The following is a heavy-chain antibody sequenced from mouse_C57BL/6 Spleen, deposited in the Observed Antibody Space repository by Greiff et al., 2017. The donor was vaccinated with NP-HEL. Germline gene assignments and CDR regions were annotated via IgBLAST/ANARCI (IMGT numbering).Heavy chain of an antibody. CDR1: GYTFTSYW. CDR3: ARGGSAMDY. Sequence: VQLQQPGAELVRPGSSVKLSCKASGYTFTSYWMHWVKQRPIQGLEWIGNIDPSDSETHYNQKFKDKATLTVDKSSSTAYMQLSSLTSEDSAFYYCARGGSAMDYWGQGTSVTVSS. J-gene: IGHJ4*01. V-gene: IGHV1-52*01. CDR2: IDPSDSET.